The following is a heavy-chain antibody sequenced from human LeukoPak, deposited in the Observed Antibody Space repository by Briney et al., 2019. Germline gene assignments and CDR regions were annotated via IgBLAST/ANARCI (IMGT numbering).Heavy chain of an antibody. J-gene: IGHJ5*02. CDR2: ISWNSGSI. D-gene: IGHD6-19*01. CDR1: GFTFNDYA. Sequence: GRSLRLSCAASGFTFNDYAMHWVRQAPGKGLEWVSGISWNSGSIGYADSVKGRFTISRDNAKNSLFLQMNSLRPEDTALYYCARDREAVAAWFDPWGQGTLVTVSS. CDR3: ARDREAVAAWFDP. V-gene: IGHV3-9*01.